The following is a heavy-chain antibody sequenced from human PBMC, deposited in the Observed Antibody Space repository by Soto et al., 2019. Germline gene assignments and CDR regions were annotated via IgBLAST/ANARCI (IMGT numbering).Heavy chain of an antibody. CDR2: ISSISSTI. CDR1: GFTFSSYS. J-gene: IGHJ5*02. CDR3: ARDSISWWYNWNYVVGGTGTHPFNWFDP. Sequence: PGEALRLSCAASGFTFSSYSMNWVRQAPGKGLEWGSYISSISSTIYYADSVKGRFTISRDNAKNSLYLQMKRLRDEDTAVYYCARDSISWWYNWNYVVGGTGTHPFNWFDPWGQGTLVTVSS. D-gene: IGHD1-7*01. V-gene: IGHV3-48*02.